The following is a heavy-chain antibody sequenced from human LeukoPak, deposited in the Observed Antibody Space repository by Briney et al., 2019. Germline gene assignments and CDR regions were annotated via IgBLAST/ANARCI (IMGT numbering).Heavy chain of an antibody. CDR3: ARVYYGSGSKNYYSYYMDV. V-gene: IGHV4-38-2*01. CDR2: IYHRGTT. CDR1: GYSISNGYY. J-gene: IGHJ6*03. D-gene: IGHD3-10*01. Sequence: SETLSLTCAVSGYSISNGYYWGWIRQPPGKGLEWIGRIYHRGTTYYNPSLKSRVTISVDTSKNQFSLKLSSVTAADAAVYYCARVYYGSGSKNYYSYYMDVWGKGTTVTVSS.